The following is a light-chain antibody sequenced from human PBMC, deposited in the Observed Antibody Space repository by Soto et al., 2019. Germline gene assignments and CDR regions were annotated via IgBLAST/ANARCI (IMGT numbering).Light chain of an antibody. CDR2: EVN. J-gene: IGLJ3*02. CDR1: SSDVGGPNY. CDR3: SSYTYSNTWV. V-gene: IGLV2-14*01. Sequence: QSVLTQPASVSGSPGQSITISCTGTSSDVGGPNYVSWYQQHPGKAPKLIIYEVNKWPSGVSNRFSGSESGNTASLTVSGLQAEDEADYYCSSYTYSNTWVFGGGTKVTVL.